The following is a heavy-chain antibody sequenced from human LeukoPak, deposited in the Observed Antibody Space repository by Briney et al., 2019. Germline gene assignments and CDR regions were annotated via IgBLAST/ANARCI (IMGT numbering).Heavy chain of an antibody. V-gene: IGHV1-69*06. Sequence: SVKVSCKASGGTFSSYAISWVRQAPGQGLEWMGGIIPIFGTANYAQKFQGRDTITADKSTSTAYMELSSLRSEDTAVYYCASRAVAGTRLYWYFDLWGRGTLVTVSS. CDR3: ASRAVAGTRLYWYFDL. CDR1: GGTFSSYA. CDR2: IIPIFGTA. D-gene: IGHD6-19*01. J-gene: IGHJ2*01.